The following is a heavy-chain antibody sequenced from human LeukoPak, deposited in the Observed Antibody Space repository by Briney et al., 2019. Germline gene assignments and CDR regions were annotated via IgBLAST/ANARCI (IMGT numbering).Heavy chain of an antibody. V-gene: IGHV1-8*01. D-gene: IGHD2-2*01. Sequence: ASVKVSCKASGYTFTSYDINWVQQATGQGLEWMGWMNPNSGNTGYAQKFQGRVTMTRNTSISTAYMELSSLRSEDTAVYYCASPGGYCSSTSCSAFDIWGKGTTVTVSS. J-gene: IGHJ6*04. CDR1: GYTFTSYD. CDR3: ASPGGYCSSTSCSAFDI. CDR2: MNPNSGNT.